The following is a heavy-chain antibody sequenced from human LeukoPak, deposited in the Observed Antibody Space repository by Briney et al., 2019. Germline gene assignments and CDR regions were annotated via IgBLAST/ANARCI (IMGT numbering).Heavy chain of an antibody. Sequence: ASVKVSCKASGGTFSSYAISWVRQAPGQGLEWMGRIIPILGIANYAQKFQGRVTITADKSTSTAYMELSSLRSEDTAVYYCARVDGIAAHYGMDVWGQGTTVTVSS. J-gene: IGHJ6*02. D-gene: IGHD6-6*01. CDR1: GGTFSSYA. V-gene: IGHV1-69*04. CDR2: IIPILGIA. CDR3: ARVDGIAAHYGMDV.